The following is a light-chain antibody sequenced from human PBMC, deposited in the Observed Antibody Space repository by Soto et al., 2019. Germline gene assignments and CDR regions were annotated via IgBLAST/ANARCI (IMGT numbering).Light chain of an antibody. Sequence: EIVLTQSPATLSLSPGERATLSCRASQSVSTYLGWYQEKPGQPPRLLISEASKRATGIPARFSGSGSGTDFLLTSSSLEPEDFAIYFCHQRYSWPHTFGQGTKLEI. V-gene: IGKV3-11*01. CDR2: EAS. CDR1: QSVSTY. CDR3: HQRYSWPHT. J-gene: IGKJ2*01.